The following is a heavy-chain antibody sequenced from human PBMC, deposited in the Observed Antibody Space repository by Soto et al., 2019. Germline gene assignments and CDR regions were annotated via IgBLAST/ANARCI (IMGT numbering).Heavy chain of an antibody. J-gene: IGHJ2*01. V-gene: IGHV3-7*03. CDR1: GFTFSSYW. Sequence: LRLSCAASGFTFSSYWMSWARQAPGKGLEWVANIKQDGSEKYYVDSVKGRFTISRDNAKNSLYLQMNSLRAEDTAVYYCARVPYYYDSSGYSYWYFDLWGRGTLVTVSS. CDR2: IKQDGSEK. D-gene: IGHD3-22*01. CDR3: ARVPYYYDSSGYSYWYFDL.